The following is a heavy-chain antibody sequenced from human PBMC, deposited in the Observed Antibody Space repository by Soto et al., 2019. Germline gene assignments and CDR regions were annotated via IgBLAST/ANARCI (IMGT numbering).Heavy chain of an antibody. D-gene: IGHD4-17*01. CDR3: ASKTSKDGDYVWYFDY. J-gene: IGHJ4*02. V-gene: IGHV1-69*12. Sequence: QVQLVQSGAEVKKPGSSVKVSCKASGGTFSSYAISWVRQAPGQGLEWMGGIIPIFGTANYAQKFQCRVTITADEATSTAYMELSSLRSEDTAVYYCASKTSKDGDYVWYFDYWGQGTLVTVSS. CDR1: GGTFSSYA. CDR2: IIPIFGTA.